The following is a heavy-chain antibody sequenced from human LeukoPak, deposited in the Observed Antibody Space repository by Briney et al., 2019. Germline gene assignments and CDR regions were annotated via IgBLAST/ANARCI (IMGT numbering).Heavy chain of an antibody. Sequence: PSETLSLTCTVSGGSISSSDYYWGWIRQPPGKGLEWIGNIYYSGSAHYNPSLKSRVTISVDTSKNQFSLKLSSVTAADTAVYYCARESRGRAGYLHGAIDAFDIWGQGTMVTVSS. D-gene: IGHD5-24*01. V-gene: IGHV4-39*07. J-gene: IGHJ3*02. CDR1: GGSISSSDYY. CDR3: ARESRGRAGYLHGAIDAFDI. CDR2: IYYSGSA.